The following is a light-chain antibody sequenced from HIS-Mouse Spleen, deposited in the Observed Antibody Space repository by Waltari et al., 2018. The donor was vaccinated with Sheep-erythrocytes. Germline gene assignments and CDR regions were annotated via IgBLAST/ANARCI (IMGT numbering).Light chain of an antibody. CDR2: QDS. CDR3: QAWDSSTAFYV. J-gene: IGLJ1*01. CDR1: KLGDKY. Sequence: SYELTQPPSVSVSPGQTASITCSGDKLGDKYACWYQQKPGQSPVLVIYQDSKRPSGIPVRFSGSNSGNTATLTISGTQAMAEADYYCQAWDSSTAFYVFGTGTKVTVL. V-gene: IGLV3-1*01.